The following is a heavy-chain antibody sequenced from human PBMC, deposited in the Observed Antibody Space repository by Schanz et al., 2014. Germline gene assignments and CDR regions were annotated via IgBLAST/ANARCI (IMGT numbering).Heavy chain of an antibody. CDR1: GDTLSSYS. CDR3: AKVAPAATYLDS. CDR2: IIPVLGIT. Sequence: QVQLVQYGAEGKKSGSSVKVSCKASGDTLSSYSFSWVPQAPGQGLEWMGRIIPVLGITNYAQKFQGRVTLTADKSTRTAYMDLSSLRSEDTAVYYCAKVAPAATYLDSWGLGTLVTVSA. J-gene: IGHJ4*02. V-gene: IGHV1-69*02. D-gene: IGHD2-2*01.